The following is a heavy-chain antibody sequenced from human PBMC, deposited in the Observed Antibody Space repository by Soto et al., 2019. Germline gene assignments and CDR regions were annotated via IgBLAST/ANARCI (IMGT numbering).Heavy chain of an antibody. J-gene: IGHJ4*02. CDR1: GGTFSSYT. D-gene: IGHD1-26*01. CDR2: IIPILGIA. CDR3: AGEWDQQGFDY. Sequence: QVQLVQSGAEVKKPGSSVKVSCKASGGTFSSYTISWVRQAPGQGLEWMGRIIPILGIANYAQKFQGRVTITADKSTSTAYMELSSLRSEDTAVYYCAGEWDQQGFDYWGQGTLVTVSS. V-gene: IGHV1-69*02.